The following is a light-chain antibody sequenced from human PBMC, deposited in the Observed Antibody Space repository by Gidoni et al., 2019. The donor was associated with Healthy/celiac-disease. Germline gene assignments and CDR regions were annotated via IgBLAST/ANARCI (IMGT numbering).Light chain of an antibody. CDR1: QSISSW. Sequence: DIQMTQSPSTLSSSLGDRVTITCRASQSISSWLDWYQQKPGKAPKLLIYKASSLESGVPARFSGSGSGTEFTLTISSLQPDDFATYYCQQYNSYSPITFGQGTRLEIK. CDR2: KAS. J-gene: IGKJ5*01. V-gene: IGKV1-5*03. CDR3: QQYNSYSPIT.